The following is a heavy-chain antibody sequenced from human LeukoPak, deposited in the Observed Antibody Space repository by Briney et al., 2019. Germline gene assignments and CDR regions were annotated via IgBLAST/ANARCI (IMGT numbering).Heavy chain of an antibody. Sequence: ASVKVSCKASGYTFTSYGISWVRQAPGQGLEWMGWISAYNGNTNYAQKLQCRVTMTTDTSTSTAYMELRSLRSYDSAVYYCARTNPWRVIAAAGRNWGQGTLVTVSS. D-gene: IGHD6-13*01. CDR1: GYTFTSYG. V-gene: IGHV1-18*01. CDR2: ISAYNGNT. J-gene: IGHJ4*02. CDR3: ARTNPWRVIAAAGRN.